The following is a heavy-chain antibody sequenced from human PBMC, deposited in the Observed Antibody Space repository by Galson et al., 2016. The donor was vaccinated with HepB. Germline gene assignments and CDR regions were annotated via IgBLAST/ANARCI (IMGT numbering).Heavy chain of an antibody. V-gene: IGHV4-39*01. CDR2: VHYNRGT. Sequence: SETLSLTCVVSGVSITSSNYYWAWIRQPPGKGLAWIGSVHYNRGTYHYTPSLLSRVTISVDSSKNQLSLTLTSVTAADTAVYYGASYFFDSGGYRPFDHWGQGTLVTVSS. CDR1: GVSITSSNYY. J-gene: IGHJ4*02. D-gene: IGHD3-22*01. CDR3: ASYFFDSGGYRPFDH.